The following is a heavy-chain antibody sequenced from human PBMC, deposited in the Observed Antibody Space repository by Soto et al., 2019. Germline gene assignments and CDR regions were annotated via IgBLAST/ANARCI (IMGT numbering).Heavy chain of an antibody. CDR3: AHRILRTVFGLVTTTAIYFDF. Sequence: QITLNESGPTVVKPAETLTLTCTFSVFSLTTSGVGVGWIRQSPGKAPEWLALLYWHDDKRYSASLTSRLTITKDTSKNLVVLTMASVDPADTATYYCAHRILRTVFGLVTTTAIYFDFWGQGTPVVVSS. CDR1: VFSLTTSGVG. D-gene: IGHD3-3*01. J-gene: IGHJ4*02. V-gene: IGHV2-5*01. CDR2: LYWHDDK.